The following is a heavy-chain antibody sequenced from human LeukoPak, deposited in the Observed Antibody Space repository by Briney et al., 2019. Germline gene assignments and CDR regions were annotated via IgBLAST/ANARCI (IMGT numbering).Heavy chain of an antibody. D-gene: IGHD5-18*01. CDR2: IKSKTDGGTA. CDR3: ATEADTAMALPKN. CDR1: GFTFNNAW. Sequence: GGSLRLSCSASGFTFNNAWMSWVRLAPGKGLEWVGRIKSKTDGGTADYAAPVKGRFTISRDDSKNMVFLQMNSLKIADTALYFCATEADTAMALPKNWGQGTLVTVSS. J-gene: IGHJ4*02. V-gene: IGHV3-15*01.